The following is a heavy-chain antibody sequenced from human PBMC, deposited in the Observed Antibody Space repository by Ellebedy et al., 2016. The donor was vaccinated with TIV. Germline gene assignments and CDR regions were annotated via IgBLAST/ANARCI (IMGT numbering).Heavy chain of an antibody. CDR3: ARRSRGPSYYFDY. V-gene: IGHV3-48*03. Sequence: PGGSLRLSCVASGFIFSSYYMTWVRQAPGKGLEWISYISGSVGMMDHADSVKGRFTISRDNAKNSLYLQLSSLRAEDTAVYYCARRSRGPSYYFDYWGQGAVVTVSS. D-gene: IGHD3-10*01. CDR1: GFIFSSYY. J-gene: IGHJ4*02. CDR2: ISGSVGMM.